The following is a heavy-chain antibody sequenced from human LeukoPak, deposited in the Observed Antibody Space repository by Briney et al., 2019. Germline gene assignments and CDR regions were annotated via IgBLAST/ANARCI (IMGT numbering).Heavy chain of an antibody. V-gene: IGHV3-23*01. CDR3: AKVSGRLLAPGAFDI. J-gene: IGHJ3*02. Sequence: PGGFLRLSCAASGFTFSIYAMSWVRQAPGKGLEWVSAISGSGGSTYYADSVKGRFTISRDNSKNTLYLQMNSLRAEDTAVYYCAKVSGRLLAPGAFDIWGQGTMVTVSS. CDR2: ISGSGGST. D-gene: IGHD2-15*01. CDR1: GFTFSIYA.